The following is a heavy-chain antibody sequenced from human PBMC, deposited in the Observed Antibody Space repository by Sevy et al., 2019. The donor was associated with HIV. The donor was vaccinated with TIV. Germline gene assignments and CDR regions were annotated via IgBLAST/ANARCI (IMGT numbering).Heavy chain of an antibody. Sequence: ASVKVSCKASGGTFSSYGISWVRQAPGQGLEWMGGIIPILGTVNYAQKFQGRVTITADESTKTAYMELRSQRSEATAVYYCARGGGNGWYYFDYWGQETLVTVSS. J-gene: IGHJ4*02. CDR2: IIPILGTV. D-gene: IGHD6-19*01. V-gene: IGHV1-69*13. CDR3: ARGGGNGWYYFDY. CDR1: GGTFSSYG.